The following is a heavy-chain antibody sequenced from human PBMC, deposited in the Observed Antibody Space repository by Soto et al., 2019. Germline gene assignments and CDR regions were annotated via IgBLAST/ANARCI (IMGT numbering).Heavy chain of an antibody. Sequence: GGSLRLSCAVSGFTFSRFWMGWVRQAPGRGLEWVANIQQDGSEKYYVDSVKGRFTMSKDNVKNSLYLQMNSLGAEDTAVYYCGRVRYGGCSYYFYSCGQGAILAVYS. CDR3: GRVRYGGCSYYFYS. V-gene: IGHV3-7*03. CDR1: GFTFSRFW. CDR2: IQQDGSEK. D-gene: IGHD4-17*01. J-gene: IGHJ4*02.